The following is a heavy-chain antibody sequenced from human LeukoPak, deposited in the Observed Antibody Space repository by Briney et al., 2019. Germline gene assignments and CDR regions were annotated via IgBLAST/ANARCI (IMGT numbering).Heavy chain of an antibody. CDR1: GFTFSRYA. CDR2: IWYDGSNK. V-gene: IGHV3-33*08. D-gene: IGHD3-10*01. Sequence: PGGSLRLSCAASGFTFSRYAMHWVRQAPGKGLEWVAVIWYDGSNKYYADSVKGRFTISRDNSKNTLYLQMNSLRAEDTAVYYCARDRAGYGMDVWGQGTTVTVSS. J-gene: IGHJ6*02. CDR3: ARDRAGYGMDV.